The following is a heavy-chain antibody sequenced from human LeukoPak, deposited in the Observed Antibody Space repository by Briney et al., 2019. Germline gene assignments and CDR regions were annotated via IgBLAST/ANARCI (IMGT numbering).Heavy chain of an antibody. CDR1: GFTFSDYN. J-gene: IGHJ2*01. CDR3: ARDRYTNWFFDL. CDR2: ISRSGSTK. Sequence: GGSLRLSCAASGFTFSDYNMRWIRQAPGKGLEWVSSISRSGSTKYYADSVKGRFTISRDNAKNSLYLQMNDLRAEDTAIYYCARDRYTNWFFDLWGRGTLVTVSS. D-gene: IGHD3-16*02. V-gene: IGHV3-11*04.